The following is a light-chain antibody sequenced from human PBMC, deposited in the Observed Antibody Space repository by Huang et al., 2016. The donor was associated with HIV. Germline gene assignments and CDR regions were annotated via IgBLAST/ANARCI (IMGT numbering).Light chain of an antibody. CDR3: MQALQTPYT. Sequence: DIVMTQSPLSLPVTPGEPASISCRSSQSLFHRNGYNYLDWYLQKPVQSPQLLIYLGSNRASGVPDRFSGSGSGTEFTLRISRAEAEDVGVYYCMQALQTPYTFGQGTKLEIK. CDR1: QSLFHRNGYNY. J-gene: IGKJ2*01. CDR2: LGS. V-gene: IGKV2-28*01.